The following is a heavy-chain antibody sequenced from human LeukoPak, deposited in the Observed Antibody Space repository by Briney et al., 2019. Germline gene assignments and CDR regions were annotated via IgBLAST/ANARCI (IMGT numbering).Heavy chain of an antibody. J-gene: IGHJ4*02. CDR2: INPSGGST. CDR3: ARDDTAMALDY. V-gene: IGHV1-46*01. CDR1: GYTFTSYY. D-gene: IGHD5-18*01. Sequence: ASVKVSCKASGYTFTSYYMHWVRQAPGQGLEWMGIINPSGGSTSYAQEFQGRVTMTRDTSTSTVYMELSSLRSEDTAVYYCARDDTAMALDYWGQGTLVTVSS.